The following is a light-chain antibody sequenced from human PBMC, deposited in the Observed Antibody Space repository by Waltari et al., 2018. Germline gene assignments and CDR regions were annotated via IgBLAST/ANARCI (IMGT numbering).Light chain of an antibody. CDR1: TGPVTSYQW. J-gene: IGLJ2*01. V-gene: IGLV7-46*01. CDR2: DTS. Sequence: QAVVTQEPSLTVSPGGTVTPTCGSSTGPVTSYQWPYWFQQKPGPAPQTLIYDTSARHPWTPARFSGSLLGGKAALTLSGAQPEDEADYYCLLTYPGGRAVFGGGTELTVL. CDR3: LLTYPGGRAV.